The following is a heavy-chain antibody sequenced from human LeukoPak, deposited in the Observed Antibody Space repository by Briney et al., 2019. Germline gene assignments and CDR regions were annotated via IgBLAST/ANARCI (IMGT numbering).Heavy chain of an antibody. CDR2: IKSKTDGGTT. CDR1: GFTFSNVW. Sequence: GGSLRLSCAASGFTFSNVWMSWVRQAPGKGLEWVGRIKSKTDGGTTHYATPVKGRFTISRDDSENTLFLQMNSLKTEDTAVYYCTTDRRASSGYEVYWGQGTLVTVSS. J-gene: IGHJ4*02. CDR3: TTDRRASSGYEVY. V-gene: IGHV3-15*01. D-gene: IGHD5-12*01.